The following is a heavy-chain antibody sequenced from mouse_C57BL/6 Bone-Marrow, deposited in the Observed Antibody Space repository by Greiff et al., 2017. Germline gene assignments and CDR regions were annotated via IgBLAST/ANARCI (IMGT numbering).Heavy chain of an antibody. Sequence: QVTLKVSGPGILQPSPSLSLTCSFSGFSLSTFGMGVGWIRQPSGKGLVWLVHIWWVDDKYYNPALKSRLTISKDTSKNQVFLKIAMVDTADTATYDCARMGWFPFAYWGQGTLVTVSA. V-gene: IGHV8-8*01. CDR1: GFSLSTFGMG. CDR3: ARMGWFPFAY. J-gene: IGHJ3*01. D-gene: IGHD2-3*01. CDR2: IWWVDDK.